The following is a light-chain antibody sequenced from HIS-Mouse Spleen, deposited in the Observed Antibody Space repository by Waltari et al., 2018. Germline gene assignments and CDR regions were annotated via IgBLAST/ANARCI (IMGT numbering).Light chain of an antibody. CDR3: CSYAGSSTWV. CDR2: EGS. V-gene: IGLV2-23*01. J-gene: IGLJ3*02. Sequence: QSAPTQPASVSGSPGQSFTLSCTGTSSDVGRYNFVSWYQQHPGKAPKLMIYEGSKRPSGVSNRFSGSKSGNTASLTISGLQAEDEADYYCCSYAGSSTWVFGGGTKLTVL. CDR1: SSDVGRYNF.